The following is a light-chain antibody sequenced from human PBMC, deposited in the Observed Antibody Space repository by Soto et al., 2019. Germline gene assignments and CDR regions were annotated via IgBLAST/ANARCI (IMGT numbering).Light chain of an antibody. J-gene: IGKJ1*01. CDR1: QSVRSN. CDR2: GAS. V-gene: IGKV3-15*01. CDR3: QQHDNWPET. Sequence: EIVMTQSPATLSVSPGERATLSCRASQSVRSNLAWYQQKPGQAPRLLIYGASTRATGIPARFSGSGSGTEFTLTISSLQSEDFAVYYCQQHDNWPETFGQGTKVDIK.